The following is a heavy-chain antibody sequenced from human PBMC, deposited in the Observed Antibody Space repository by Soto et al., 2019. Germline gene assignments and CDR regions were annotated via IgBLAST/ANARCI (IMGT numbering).Heavy chain of an antibody. CDR1: GGSMSGYY. D-gene: IGHD6-6*01. CDR2: VYYTGST. J-gene: IGHJ4*02. V-gene: IGHV4-59*01. Sequence: SETLSLTCRVSGGSMSGYYWSWIRQAPGKGLEWIGYVYYTGSTDYNPSLQSRVTISVDTSNKQFSLSLRLVTAADTAVYFCARSIAVPSSHIDHWGQGIRVTVYS. CDR3: ARSIAVPSSHIDH.